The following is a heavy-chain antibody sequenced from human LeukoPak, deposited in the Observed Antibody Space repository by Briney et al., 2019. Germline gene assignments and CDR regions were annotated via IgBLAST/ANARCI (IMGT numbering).Heavy chain of an antibody. CDR3: ARGAAATYYYYGMDV. CDR1: GVSFSDYY. Sequence: SETLSLTCAVYGVSFSDYYWSWIRQPPGKGLEWIGEINHSGSTNYNPSLKSRLTISVDTSKIQFSLKLSSVTAADTAVYYCARGAAATYYYYGMDVWGQGTTVTVSS. CDR2: INHSGST. V-gene: IGHV4-34*01. D-gene: IGHD6-13*01. J-gene: IGHJ6*02.